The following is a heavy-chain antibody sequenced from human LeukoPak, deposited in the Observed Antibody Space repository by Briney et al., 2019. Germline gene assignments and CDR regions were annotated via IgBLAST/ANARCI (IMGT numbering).Heavy chain of an antibody. CDR1: GYSISSTYY. V-gene: IGHV4-38-2*02. J-gene: IGHJ4*02. D-gene: IGHD6-6*01. CDR2: VFHSGNT. Sequence: PSETPSLTCTVSGYSISSTYYWGWIRQPPGKGLEWVGSVFHSGNTYYNPSLKSRLTISADTSKDQFSLTLTSVTAADTAVYYCARDRSVGVLPAPPFDFWGQGTLVTVSS. CDR3: ARDRSVGVLPAPPFDF.